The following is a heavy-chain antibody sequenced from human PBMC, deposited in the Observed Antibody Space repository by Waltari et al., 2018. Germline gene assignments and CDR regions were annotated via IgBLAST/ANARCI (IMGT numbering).Heavy chain of an antibody. D-gene: IGHD3-10*01. V-gene: IGHV4-59*08. CDR1: GGSITSNF. J-gene: IGHJ3*02. CDR3: ASYYGSRDDAFDI. CDR2: SYYPGST. Sequence: QVQLQESGPGLVKPSETLSLTCTVSGGSITSNFWTWIRQPPGKGLEWIGYSYYPGSTNYNPSLKSRVTISLDTSKIQFSLKLSSVTAADAAVYYCASYYGSRDDAFDIWGQGTMVTVSS.